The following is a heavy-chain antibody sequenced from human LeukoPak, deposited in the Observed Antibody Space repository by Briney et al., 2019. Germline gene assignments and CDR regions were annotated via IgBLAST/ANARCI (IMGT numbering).Heavy chain of an antibody. D-gene: IGHD3-10*02. CDR3: AELGITMIGGV. CDR2: ISSSGSTI. J-gene: IGHJ6*04. Sequence: GGSLRLSCAASGFTFSNYHMNWVRQAPGKGLEWVSYISSSGSTIYYADSVKGRFTISRDNAKNSLYLQMNSLRAEDTAVYYCAELGITMIGGVWGKGTTVTISS. CDR1: GFTFSNYH. V-gene: IGHV3-48*03.